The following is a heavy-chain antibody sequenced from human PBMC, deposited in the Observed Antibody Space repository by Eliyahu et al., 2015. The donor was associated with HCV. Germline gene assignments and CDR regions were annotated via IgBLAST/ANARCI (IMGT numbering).Heavy chain of an antibody. CDR3: AKSGQDISLYYDSSGLYYFDY. D-gene: IGHD3-22*01. CDR2: ISGSGGST. V-gene: IGHV3-23*01. J-gene: IGHJ4*02. Sequence: EVQLLESGGGLVQPGGSLRLSCAASGFTFTSYAXXWVRQAPGKGXGWVSAISGSGGSTYYADSVKGRFTISRDNSKNTLYLQMNSLRAEDTAVYYCAKSGQDISLYYDSSGLYYFDYWGQGTLVTVSS. CDR1: GFTFTSYA.